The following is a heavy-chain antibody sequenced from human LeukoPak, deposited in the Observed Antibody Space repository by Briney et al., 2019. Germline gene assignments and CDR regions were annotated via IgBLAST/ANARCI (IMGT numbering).Heavy chain of an antibody. Sequence: GGSLRLSCAASGFTFSSYAMSWVRQAPGKGLEWVSAISSSGGSTYYADSVKGRFTISRDNSKNTLYLQMNSLRAEDTAVYYCAKGTLDIVVVPAAPKVYYFDYWGQGTLVTVSS. CDR1: GFTFSSYA. CDR2: ISSSGGST. V-gene: IGHV3-23*01. D-gene: IGHD2-2*01. J-gene: IGHJ4*02. CDR3: AKGTLDIVVVPAAPKVYYFDY.